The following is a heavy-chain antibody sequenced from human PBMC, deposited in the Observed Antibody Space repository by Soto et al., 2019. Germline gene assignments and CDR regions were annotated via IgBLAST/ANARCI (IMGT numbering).Heavy chain of an antibody. D-gene: IGHD6-13*01. Sequence: GGPLRLSVAAPGFTFSSNWMTGVRQPPGKGREGVANIKQDGSEKYYVDSVKGRFTISRDNAKNSLYLQMNSLRAEDTAVYYCARVVGGGYSSSQWYLYYYYGMDVWGQGTTVTVSS. V-gene: IGHV3-7*01. CDR3: ARVVGGGYSSSQWYLYYYYGMDV. J-gene: IGHJ6*02. CDR1: GFTFSSNW. CDR2: IKQDGSEK.